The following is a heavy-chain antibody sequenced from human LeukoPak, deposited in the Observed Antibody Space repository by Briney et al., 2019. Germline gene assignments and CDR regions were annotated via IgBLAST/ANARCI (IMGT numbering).Heavy chain of an antibody. Sequence: PGGSLRLSCAASGFTFSDYYMSWIRRAPGKGLEWVSYISSSSSYTNYADSVKGRFTISRDNAKNSLYLQMNSLRAEDTAVYCCARVSGIAAAGPINWFDPWGQGTLVTVSS. CDR1: GFTFSDYY. CDR3: ARVSGIAAAGPINWFDP. J-gene: IGHJ5*02. V-gene: IGHV3-11*05. CDR2: ISSSSSYT. D-gene: IGHD6-13*01.